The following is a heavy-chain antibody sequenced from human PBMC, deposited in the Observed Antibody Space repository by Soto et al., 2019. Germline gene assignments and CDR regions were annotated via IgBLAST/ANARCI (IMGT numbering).Heavy chain of an antibody. J-gene: IGHJ4*02. CDR1: GGSVSSGDYY. Sequence: NPSETLSLTCTVSGGSVSSGDYYWSWVRQPPGKGLEWIGSIYYSGSTYYNPSLKSRVTISVDTSKNQFSLKLSSVTAADTAVYYCARGGHIVVVTALPDHWGQGTLVTVSS. D-gene: IGHD2-21*02. CDR2: IYYSGST. CDR3: ARGGHIVVVTALPDH. V-gene: IGHV4-30-4*01.